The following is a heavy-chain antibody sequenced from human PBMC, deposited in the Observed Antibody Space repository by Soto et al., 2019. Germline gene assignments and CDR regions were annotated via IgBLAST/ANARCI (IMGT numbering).Heavy chain of an antibody. CDR2: INHSGSN. CDR3: ARVGSNDRQVAFGI. CDR1: GGSFSTYY. Sequence: QLQQWGAGLLKPSETLALTCVVSGGSFSTYYYNWIRQSPGKGLEWIGEINHSGSNNYSPSLNSRVTMSLDTAKNQVSLKLTSVTAADTAVYYCARVGSNDRQVAFGIWCQGTMVTVSS. V-gene: IGHV4-34*01. J-gene: IGHJ3*02. D-gene: IGHD1-26*01.